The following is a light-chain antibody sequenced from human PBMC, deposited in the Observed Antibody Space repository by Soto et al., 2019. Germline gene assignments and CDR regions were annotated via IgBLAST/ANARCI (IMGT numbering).Light chain of an antibody. CDR2: DAS. CDR3: QQRSNWPPLIT. CDR1: QSVSSY. V-gene: IGKV3-11*01. Sequence: EIVLTQSPATLSLSPGERATLSCRASQSVSSYLAWYQQKPGQAPRLLIYDASNRATGIPARFSGSGSGTDFTLTISILEPEDFAVYYCQQRSNWPPLITFGQGTRLEIK. J-gene: IGKJ5*01.